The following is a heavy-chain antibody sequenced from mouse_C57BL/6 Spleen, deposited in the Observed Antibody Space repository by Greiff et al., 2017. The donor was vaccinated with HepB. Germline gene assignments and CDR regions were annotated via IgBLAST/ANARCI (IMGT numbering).Heavy chain of an antibody. J-gene: IGHJ4*01. D-gene: IGHD4-1*01. CDR2: ISDGGSYT. CDR3: ARTSNWEGAMDY. V-gene: IGHV5-4*01. CDR1: GFTFSSYA. Sequence: EVQVVESGGGLVKPGGSLKLSCAASGFTFSSYAMSWVRQTPEKRLEWVATISDGGSYTYYPDNVKGRFTISRDNAKNNLYLQMSHLKSEDTAMYYCARTSNWEGAMDYWGQGTSVTVSS.